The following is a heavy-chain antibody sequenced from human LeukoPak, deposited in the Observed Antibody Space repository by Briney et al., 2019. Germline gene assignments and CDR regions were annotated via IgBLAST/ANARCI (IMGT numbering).Heavy chain of an antibody. J-gene: IGHJ5*02. D-gene: IGHD3-9*01. V-gene: IGHV4-38-2*02. CDR1: GYSISSGYY. CDR3: ARCRGDILTGYWFDP. Sequence: SETLSLTCTVSGYSISSGYYWGWIRQPPGKGLEWIGSIYHSGSTYYNPSLKSRVTISVDTSKNQFSLKLSSVTAADTAVYYCARCRGDILTGYWFDPWGQGTLVTVSS. CDR2: IYHSGST.